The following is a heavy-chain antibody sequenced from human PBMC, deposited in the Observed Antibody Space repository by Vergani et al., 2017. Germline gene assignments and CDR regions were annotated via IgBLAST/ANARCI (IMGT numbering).Heavy chain of an antibody. CDR1: GGSFSGYY. CDR3: ARTYSSSWYGSWFDP. CDR2: INHSGST. Sequence: QVQLQQWGAGLLKPSETLSLTCAVYGGSFSGYYWSWIRQPPGQGLEWIGEINHSGSTNYNPTLKSRVTITVDTSKNQFSLKLSSVTAADTAVYYCARTYSSSWYGSWFDPWGQGTLVTVSS. V-gene: IGHV4-34*01. J-gene: IGHJ5*02. D-gene: IGHD6-13*01.